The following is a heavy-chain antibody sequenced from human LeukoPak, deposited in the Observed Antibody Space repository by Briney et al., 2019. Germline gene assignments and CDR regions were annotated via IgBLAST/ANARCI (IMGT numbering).Heavy chain of an antibody. J-gene: IGHJ4*02. V-gene: IGHV4-31*03. D-gene: IGHD3-22*01. Sequence: PSETLSLTCTVSGGSISSGGYYWSWIRQHPGKGLEWIGYIYYSGSTYYNPSLKSRVTISVDTPKNQFSLKLSSVTAADTAVYYCARASGYLGYYDYWGQGTLVTVSS. CDR2: IYYSGST. CDR1: GGSISSGGYY. CDR3: ARASGYLGYYDY.